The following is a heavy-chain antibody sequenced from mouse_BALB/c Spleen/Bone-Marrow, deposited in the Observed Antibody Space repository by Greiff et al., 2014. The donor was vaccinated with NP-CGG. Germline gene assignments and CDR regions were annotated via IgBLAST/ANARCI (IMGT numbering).Heavy chain of an antibody. CDR1: GYTFTNYW. V-gene: IGHV1-69*02. Sequence: VQLQQSGAELVRPGASVKLSCKASGYTFTNYWINWVKQRPGQGLEWIGNIYPSDSYTNYNQMFKDKATLTVDKSSRTAYMQLSIPTSEDPAVYYCTRGYYRYDVGYWYFDVWGAGTTVTVSS. CDR3: TRGYYRYDVGYWYFDV. CDR2: IYPSDSYT. J-gene: IGHJ1*01. D-gene: IGHD2-14*01.